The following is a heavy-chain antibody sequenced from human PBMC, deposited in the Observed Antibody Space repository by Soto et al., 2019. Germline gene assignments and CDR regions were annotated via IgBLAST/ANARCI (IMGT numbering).Heavy chain of an antibody. D-gene: IGHD6-13*01. J-gene: IGHJ6*02. CDR1: GSTFSSYA. Sequence: QVQLVQSGAEVKKPGSSVKVSCKASGSTFSSYAISWVRQAPGQGLEWMAGIIPIFGTANYAQKFQGRVTITADESTSTAYMELGSVRSEDTAVYYCASAVAAAGKDYYYYGMDVWGQGTTVTVSS. CDR3: ASAVAAAGKDYYYYGMDV. CDR2: IIPIFGTA. V-gene: IGHV1-69*01.